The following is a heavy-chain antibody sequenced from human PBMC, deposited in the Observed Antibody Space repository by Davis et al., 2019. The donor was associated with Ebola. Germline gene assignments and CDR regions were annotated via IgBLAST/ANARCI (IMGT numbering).Heavy chain of an antibody. CDR3: AKARGTAAGEFDP. J-gene: IGHJ5*02. CDR2: IKTDGSEM. Sequence: PGGSLRLSCAASGFIFSSYWMNWVRQVPGKGLEWLANIKTDGSEMYYADSVKGRFTISRDNAKNSLYLQLNSLRAEDTAVYYCAKARGTAAGEFDPWGQGTLVTVSS. CDR1: GFIFSSYW. V-gene: IGHV3-7*01. D-gene: IGHD6-13*01.